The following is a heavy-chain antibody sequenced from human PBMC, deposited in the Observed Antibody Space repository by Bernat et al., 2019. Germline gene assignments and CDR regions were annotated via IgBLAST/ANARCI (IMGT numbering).Heavy chain of an antibody. CDR3: ARGGIVVVVAAQYLDY. CDR1: GYTFTSYG. D-gene: IGHD2-15*01. CDR2: INPNSGGT. V-gene: IGHV1-2*04. Sequence: QVQLVQSGAEVKKPGASVKVSCKASGYTFTSYGINWVRQAPGQGLEWMGWINPNSGGTNYAQKFQGWVTMTRDTSISTAYMELSRLRSDDTAVYYCARGGIVVVVAAQYLDYWGQGTLVTVSS. J-gene: IGHJ4*02.